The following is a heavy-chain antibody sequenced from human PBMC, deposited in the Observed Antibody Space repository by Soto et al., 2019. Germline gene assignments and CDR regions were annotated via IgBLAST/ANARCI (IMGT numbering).Heavy chain of an antibody. V-gene: IGHV1-24*01. Sequence: ASVKVSCKVSGYTLTELSMHWVRQAPGKGLEWMGGFDPEDGETIYAQKFQGRVTITEDESTSTAYMELSSLRSEDTAVYYCARGTGYYYGMDVWGQGTTVTVSS. CDR1: GYTLTELS. CDR2: FDPEDGET. D-gene: IGHD1-1*01. CDR3: ARGTGYYYGMDV. J-gene: IGHJ6*02.